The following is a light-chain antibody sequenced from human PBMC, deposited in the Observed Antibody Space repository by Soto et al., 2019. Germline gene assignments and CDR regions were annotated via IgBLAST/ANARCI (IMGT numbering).Light chain of an antibody. CDR1: QSLLHSSNNKNY. CDR2: WAY. J-gene: IGKJ2*01. Sequence: DIVMTQSPDSLAVSLGERATINCKSSQSLLHSSNNKNYLAWYQQKPGQPPKLLVYWAYTRESGVPDRFTGSGSGTDFTLTISSLQAEDVAVYYCQQCYSTPPTFGQGTKLEIK. CDR3: QQCYSTPPT. V-gene: IGKV4-1*01.